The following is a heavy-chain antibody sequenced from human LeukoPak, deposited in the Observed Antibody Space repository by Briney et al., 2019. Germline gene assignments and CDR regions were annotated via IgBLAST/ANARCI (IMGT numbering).Heavy chain of an antibody. D-gene: IGHD5-12*01. V-gene: IGHV1-46*01. Sequence: APVTVSCKASGYTFSYYYMHWVRQAPGQGLEWMGVINPSGGTTSYAQKFQGRVTITTDTSTNTAYMELTSLRSDDTAVYYCARLKWLRLIDYWGQGTLVAVSS. CDR3: ARLKWLRLIDY. CDR1: GYTFSYYY. CDR2: INPSGGTT. J-gene: IGHJ4*02.